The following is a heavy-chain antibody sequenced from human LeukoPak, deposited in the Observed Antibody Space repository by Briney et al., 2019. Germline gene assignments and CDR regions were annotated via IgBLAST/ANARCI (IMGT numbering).Heavy chain of an antibody. CDR3: TRPVGYCSGGSCVDY. CDR1: GFTFSVSA. CDR2: IRSKANSYAT. Sequence: GGSLKLSCAASGFTFSVSAMHWVRQASGKGLEWVGRIRSKANSYATAYAASVKGRFTISRDDSKNTAYLQMNSLKTEDTAVYYCTRPVGYCSGGSCVDYWGQGTLVTVSS. J-gene: IGHJ4*02. D-gene: IGHD2-15*01. V-gene: IGHV3-73*01.